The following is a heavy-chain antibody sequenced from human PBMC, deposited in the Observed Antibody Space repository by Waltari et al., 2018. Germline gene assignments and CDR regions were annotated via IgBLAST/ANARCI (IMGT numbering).Heavy chain of an antibody. CDR3: ARDSSSEGWFDP. D-gene: IGHD6-13*01. Sequence: QLQLQESGPGLVKPSETLSLTCTVSGGSISSSSYYWGWSRQPPGKGLEWIGSIYYSGSTYYNPSLKSRVTISVDTSKNQFSLKLSSVTAADTAVYYCARDSSSEGWFDPWGQGTLVTVSS. CDR1: GGSISSSSYY. CDR2: IYYSGST. V-gene: IGHV4-39*07. J-gene: IGHJ5*02.